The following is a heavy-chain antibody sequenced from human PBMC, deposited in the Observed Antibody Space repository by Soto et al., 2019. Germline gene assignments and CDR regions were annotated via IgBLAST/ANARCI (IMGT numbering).Heavy chain of an antibody. CDR3: ARGILGSGTGFDY. Sequence: QVQLQESGPGLVKPSQTLSLTCTVSGGSISSGDYYWSWIRQPPGKGLEWIGYIYYSGSTYYNPSLKSRVTISVDTSKIQFPLKLSSVTAADTAVYYCARGILGSGTGFDYWGQGTLVTVSS. CDR1: GGSISSGDYY. J-gene: IGHJ4*02. CDR2: IYYSGST. D-gene: IGHD6-19*01. V-gene: IGHV4-30-4*01.